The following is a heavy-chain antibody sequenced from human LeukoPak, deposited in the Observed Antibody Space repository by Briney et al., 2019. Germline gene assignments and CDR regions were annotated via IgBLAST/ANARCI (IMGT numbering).Heavy chain of an antibody. Sequence: SGPTLVKPTQTLTLTCTFSGFSLSTSGVGVGWIRQPPGKALEWLALIYWDDDKRYSPSLKSRLTITKDTSKNQVVLTMTNMDPVDTATYYCAHSTGITIFGAVISGNYFEHWGQGTLVTVSS. V-gene: IGHV2-5*02. D-gene: IGHD3-3*01. CDR2: IYWDDDK. J-gene: IGHJ4*02. CDR3: AHSTGITIFGAVISGNYFEH. CDR1: GFSLSTSGVG.